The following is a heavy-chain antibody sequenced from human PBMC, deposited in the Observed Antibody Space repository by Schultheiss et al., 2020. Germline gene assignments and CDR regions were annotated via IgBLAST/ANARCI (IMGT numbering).Heavy chain of an antibody. J-gene: IGHJ6*04. V-gene: IGHV4-34*01. CDR1: GGSFSGYY. Sequence: SETLSLTCAVYGGSFSGYYWSWIRQPPGKGLEWIGEINHSGSTNYNPSLKSRVTISVDTSKNQFSLKLSSVTAADTAVYYCARGDQFHGITIFGVNRTIYYYYGMDVWGKGTTVTVSS. CDR2: INHSGST. D-gene: IGHD3-3*01. CDR3: ARGDQFHGITIFGVNRTIYYYYGMDV.